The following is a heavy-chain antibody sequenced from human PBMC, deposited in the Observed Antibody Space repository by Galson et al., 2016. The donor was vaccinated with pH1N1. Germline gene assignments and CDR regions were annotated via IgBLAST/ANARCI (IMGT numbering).Heavy chain of an antibody. CDR2: INPNNGGA. D-gene: IGHD3-10*01. J-gene: IGHJ5*02. Sequence: SVKVSCKASGYTFTDKYLHWARQAPGHGLEWMGWINPNNGGAKYPQKFQGRVTLTRDTSINTVYMELSSRTTDDTAVYFCATGSGNSWFDPWGQGTLVTVSS. CDR3: ATGSGNSWFDP. V-gene: IGHV1-2*02. CDR1: GYTFTDKY.